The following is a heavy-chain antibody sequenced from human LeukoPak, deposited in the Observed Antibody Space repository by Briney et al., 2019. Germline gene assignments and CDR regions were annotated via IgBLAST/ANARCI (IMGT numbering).Heavy chain of an antibody. CDR2: ISSGNIYI. CDR1: GFSFSSYS. V-gene: IGHV3-21*01. CDR3: ARDWNSMGYCYHMDV. Sequence: SGGSLRLSCAASGFSFSSYSMNWVRQAPGKGLEWVSCISSGNIYIYYADSVKGRFTISRDNAKNSLFLQMNSLRAEDTAVYYCARDWNSMGYCYHMDVWGKGTTVTVSS. J-gene: IGHJ6*03. D-gene: IGHD2/OR15-2a*01.